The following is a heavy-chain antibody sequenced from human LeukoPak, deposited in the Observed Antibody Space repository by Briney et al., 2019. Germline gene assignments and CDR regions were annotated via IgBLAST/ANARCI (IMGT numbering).Heavy chain of an antibody. D-gene: IGHD4-23*01. V-gene: IGHV3-9*01. J-gene: IGHJ3*02. CDR2: ISWNSGSI. CDR3: ARDDYGGNSDAFDI. CDR1: GFTFDDYA. Sequence: GRPLRLSCAVSGFTFDDYAMHWVRQAPGKGLEWVSGISWNSGSIGYADSVKGRFTISRDNAKNSLYLQMNSLRAEDTAVYYCARDDYGGNSDAFDIWGQGTMVTVSS.